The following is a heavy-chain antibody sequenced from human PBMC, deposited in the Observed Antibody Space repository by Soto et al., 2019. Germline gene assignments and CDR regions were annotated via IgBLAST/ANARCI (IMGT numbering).Heavy chain of an antibody. CDR1: GGTFSSYR. J-gene: IGHJ4*02. D-gene: IGHD6-13*01. CDR3: ARDSGAKLSSS. Sequence: SVKVSCKASGGTFSSYRINWVRQAPGQGLEWVGGIVPIYRTADYAQKFQGRVTITADESARTAYLEVRSLKSQDTAVYYCARDSGAKLSSSWGQGTLVTVSS. V-gene: IGHV1-69*13. CDR2: IVPIYRTA.